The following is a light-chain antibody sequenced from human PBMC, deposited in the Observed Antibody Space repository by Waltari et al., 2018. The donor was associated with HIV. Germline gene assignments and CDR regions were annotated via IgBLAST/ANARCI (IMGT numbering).Light chain of an antibody. CDR1: KLGDKY. CDR3: QAWDSPGVV. J-gene: IGLJ2*01. Sequence: SSELTQPPSVSVSPGPQASITCPGDKLGDKYACWYQQKPGQSPVLVIYQDSKRPSGIPERFSGSNSGNTATLTISGTQAMDEADYYCQAWDSPGVVFGGGTKLTVL. CDR2: QDS. V-gene: IGLV3-1*01.